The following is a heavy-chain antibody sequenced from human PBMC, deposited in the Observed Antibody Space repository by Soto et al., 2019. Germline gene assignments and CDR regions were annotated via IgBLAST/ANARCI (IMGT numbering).Heavy chain of an antibody. V-gene: IGHV4-30-4*01. CDR3: ARGPLYYDFWSGYYTNNWFDP. Sequence: SETLSLTCTVSGGSISSGDYYWSWIRQPPGKGLEWIGYIYYSGSTYYNPSLKSRVTISVDTSKNQFSLKLSSVTAADTAVYYCARGPLYYDFWSGYYTNNWFDPWGQGTLVTVSS. D-gene: IGHD3-3*01. J-gene: IGHJ5*02. CDR2: IYYSGST. CDR1: GGSISSGDYY.